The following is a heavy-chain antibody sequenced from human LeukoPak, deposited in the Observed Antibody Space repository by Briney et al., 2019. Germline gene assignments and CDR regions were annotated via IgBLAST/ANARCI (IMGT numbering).Heavy chain of an antibody. Sequence: SETLSLTCTVSGGSISSSSYYWGWIRQPPGKGLEWIGSIYYSGSTYYNPSLKSRVTISVDTSKNQFSLKLSSVTAADTAVYYCARDLQDGDYGGYFDYWGQGTLDTVSS. CDR3: ARDLQDGDYGGYFDY. V-gene: IGHV4-39*07. CDR2: IYYSGST. D-gene: IGHD4-17*01. J-gene: IGHJ4*02. CDR1: GGSISSSSYY.